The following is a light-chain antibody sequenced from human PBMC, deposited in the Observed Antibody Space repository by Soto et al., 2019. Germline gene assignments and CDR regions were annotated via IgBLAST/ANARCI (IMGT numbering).Light chain of an antibody. V-gene: IGLV2-18*02. CDR3: TSYATGSAYV. CDR2: DVS. CDR1: SSDVGGYNR. Sequence: QSVLTQPPSVSGSPGQSVTISCTGTSSDVGGYNRVSWYQQPPGKAPKLLIYDVSNRPSGGSTLFSGSKSGNTASLTISGLQADDEADYYCTSYATGSAYVFGPGTKLTVL. J-gene: IGLJ1*01.